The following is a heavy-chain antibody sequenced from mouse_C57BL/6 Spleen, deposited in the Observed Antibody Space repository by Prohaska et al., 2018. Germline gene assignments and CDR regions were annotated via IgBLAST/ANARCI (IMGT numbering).Heavy chain of an antibody. CDR2: ISSGGSYT. D-gene: IGHD1-1*01. J-gene: IGHJ1*03. CDR3: ARQGVVATRRYFDV. V-gene: IGHV5-6*01. Sequence: LEWVATISSGGSYTYYPDSVKGRFTISRDNAKNTLYLQMSSLKSEDTAMYYCARQGVVATRRYFDVWGTGTTVTVSS.